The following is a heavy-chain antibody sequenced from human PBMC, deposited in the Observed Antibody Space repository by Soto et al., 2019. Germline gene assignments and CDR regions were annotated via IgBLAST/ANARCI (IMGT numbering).Heavy chain of an antibody. CDR2: ISYDGSKE. CDR1: GFTFSSYA. CDR3: ARGYTSGYPSNWFDP. J-gene: IGHJ5*02. D-gene: IGHD3-3*01. Sequence: PGGSLRLSCAASGFTFSSYAMHWVRQAPGKGLEWVAVISYDGSKEYYADSVRGRFTISRDNSKNTLYLQMNSLRDEDTAVYHCARGYTSGYPSNWFDPWGQGTLVTVSS. V-gene: IGHV3-30-3*01.